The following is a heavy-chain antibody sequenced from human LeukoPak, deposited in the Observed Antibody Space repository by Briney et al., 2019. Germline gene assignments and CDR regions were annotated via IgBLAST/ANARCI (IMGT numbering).Heavy chain of an antibody. CDR2: IKSKKDGGTA. D-gene: IGHD6-13*01. V-gene: IGHV3-15*01. Sequence: KPGGSLRLSCVGSGFIFNSAWVGWVRQVPGKGLEWVGRIKSKKDGGTADYADSVKGRFTISRDNSKNTLYLQMNSLRAEDTAVYYYARAAAVLGGCIDYWGQGTLVTVSS. CDR3: ARAAAVLGGCIDY. CDR1: GFIFNSAW. J-gene: IGHJ4*02.